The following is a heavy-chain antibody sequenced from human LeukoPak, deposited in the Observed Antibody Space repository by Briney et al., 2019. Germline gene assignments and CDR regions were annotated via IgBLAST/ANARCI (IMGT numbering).Heavy chain of an antibody. J-gene: IGHJ4*02. CDR3: ARDYDILTGYGLDY. CDR2: IKQDGSEK. Sequence: GGSLRLSCAASGFTFSSYWMSWVRQAPGKGLEWVANIKQDGSEKYYADSVTGRFTISRDNAQNSLYLQMSSLRAEDTAVYYCARDYDILTGYGLDYWGQGTLVTVSS. D-gene: IGHD3-9*01. CDR1: GFTFSSYW. V-gene: IGHV3-7*01.